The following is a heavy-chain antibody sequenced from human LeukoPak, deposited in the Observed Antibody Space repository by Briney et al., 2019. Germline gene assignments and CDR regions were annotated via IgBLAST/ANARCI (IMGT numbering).Heavy chain of an antibody. CDR2: ITSGSSYI. CDR1: GFTFSSYS. CDR3: AKDVELHSSGFYYFDY. V-gene: IGHV3-21*01. D-gene: IGHD6-19*01. J-gene: IGHJ4*02. Sequence: GGSLRLSCAASGFTFSSYSMNWVRQAPGKGLEWVSSITSGSSYIYYADSVKGRFTISRDNAKNSLYLQMNSLRAEDTAVYYCAKDVELHSSGFYYFDYWGQGTLVTVSS.